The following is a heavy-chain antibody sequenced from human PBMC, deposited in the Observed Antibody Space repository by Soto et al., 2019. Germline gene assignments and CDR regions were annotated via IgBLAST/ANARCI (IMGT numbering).Heavy chain of an antibody. CDR2: ISYDGSNK. D-gene: IGHD3-22*01. V-gene: IGHV3-30*18. CDR1: GFTFSSYG. Sequence: GGSLRLSCAASGFTFSSYGMHWVRQAPGKGLEWVAVISYDGSNKYYADSVKGRFAISRDNSKNTLYLQINSLRAEDTAVYYCAKSYYDYSGGTSGGMDVWGQGTTVTVSS. J-gene: IGHJ6*02. CDR3: AKSYYDYSGGTSGGMDV.